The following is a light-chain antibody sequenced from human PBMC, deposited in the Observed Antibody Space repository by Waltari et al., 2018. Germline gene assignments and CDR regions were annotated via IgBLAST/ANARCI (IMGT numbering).Light chain of an antibody. CDR1: QSLLHSNGYNY. V-gene: IGKV2-28*01. J-gene: IGKJ2*01. CDR3: MQSLQTPDT. Sequence: DIVMTQYPLSLPVTPGEPASISCRSSQSLLHSNGYNYLYWFLQKPGQSPQLLIYLGSNRASGVPDRFSGSGSGTDFTLTISRVEAEDIGVYYCMQSLQTPDTFGQGTKLDIK. CDR2: LGS.